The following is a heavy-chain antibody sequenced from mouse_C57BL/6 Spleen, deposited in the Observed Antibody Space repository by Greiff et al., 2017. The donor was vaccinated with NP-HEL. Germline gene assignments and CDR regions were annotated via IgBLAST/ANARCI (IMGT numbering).Heavy chain of an antibody. CDR3: ARAYYDYSKPFAY. CDR1: GFTFSSYA. Sequence: EVQGVESGGGLVKPGGSLKLSCAASGFTFSSYAMSWVRQTPEKRLEWVATISDGGSYTYYPDNVKGRFTISRDNAKNNLYLQMSHLKSEDTAMYYCARAYYDYSKPFAYWGQGTLVTVSA. V-gene: IGHV5-4*01. D-gene: IGHD2-4*01. CDR2: ISDGGSYT. J-gene: IGHJ3*01.